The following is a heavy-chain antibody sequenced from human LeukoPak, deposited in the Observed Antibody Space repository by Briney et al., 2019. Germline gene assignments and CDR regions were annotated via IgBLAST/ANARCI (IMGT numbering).Heavy chain of an antibody. CDR2: ISGSGGST. Sequence: GGSLRLSCAASGFTFSRNGVTWVRQAPGKGLEWVSAISGSGGSTYYADSVKGRFTISRDNAKNSLYLQLNSLRAEDTAVYYCARDPYSGSYSDYYYYYMDVWGKGTTVTVSS. CDR1: GFTFSRNG. CDR3: ARDPYSGSYSDYYYYYMDV. J-gene: IGHJ6*03. D-gene: IGHD1-26*01. V-gene: IGHV3-23*01.